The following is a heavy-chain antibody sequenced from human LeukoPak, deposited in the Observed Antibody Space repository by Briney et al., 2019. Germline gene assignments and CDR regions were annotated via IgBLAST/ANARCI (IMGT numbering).Heavy chain of an antibody. CDR2: IYPGDSDT. Sequence: GESLKISCKTSGYSFTSYWIGWVRQMPGKGLEWMGIIYPGDSDTRYSPSFQGQVTISADKSISTAYLQWSSLKASDTAMYYCARLSGYCSGGSCYSNGMDVWGQGTTVTVSS. D-gene: IGHD2-15*01. CDR1: GYSFTSYW. V-gene: IGHV5-51*01. CDR3: ARLSGYCSGGSCYSNGMDV. J-gene: IGHJ6*02.